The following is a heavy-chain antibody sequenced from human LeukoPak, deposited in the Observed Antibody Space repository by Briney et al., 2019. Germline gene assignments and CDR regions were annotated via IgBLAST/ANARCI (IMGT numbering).Heavy chain of an antibody. CDR2: ISSSSSTI. V-gene: IGHV3-48*01. Sequence: PGGSLRLSCAASGFTFSSYSMNWVRQAPGKGLEWVSYISSSSSTIYYADSVKGRFTISRDNAKNSLYLQMNSLRAEDTAVYYCARAVDCSSTSCYLFDPWGQGTLVTVSS. D-gene: IGHD2-2*01. J-gene: IGHJ5*02. CDR1: GFTFSSYS. CDR3: ARAVDCSSTSCYLFDP.